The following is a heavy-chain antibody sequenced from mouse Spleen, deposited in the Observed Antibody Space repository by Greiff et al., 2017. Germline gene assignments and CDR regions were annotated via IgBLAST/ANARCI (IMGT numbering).Heavy chain of an antibody. Sequence: VQLKQSGGGLVKPGGSLKLSCAASGFTFSDYGMHWVRQAPEKGLEWVAYISSGSSTIYYADTVKGRFTISRDNAKNTLFLQMTSLRSEDTAMYYCARRTRLDFDYWGQGTTLTVSS. V-gene: IGHV5-17*01. CDR2: ISSGSSTI. CDR3: ARRTRLDFDY. J-gene: IGHJ2*01. CDR1: GFTFSDYG. D-gene: IGHD4-1*01.